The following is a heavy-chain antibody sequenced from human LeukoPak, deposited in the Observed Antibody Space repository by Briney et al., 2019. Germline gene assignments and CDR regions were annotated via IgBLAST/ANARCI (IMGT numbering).Heavy chain of an antibody. D-gene: IGHD3-10*01. Sequence: PGGTLRLSCAASGFTFSSYGMSWVRQAPGKGLEWVSAISGSGGSTYYADSVKGRFTISRDNSKNTLYLQMNSLRAEDTAVYYCAKGEYYYGSGSYFWGQGTLVTVSS. V-gene: IGHV3-23*01. CDR2: ISGSGGST. CDR3: AKGEYYYGSGSYF. J-gene: IGHJ4*02. CDR1: GFTFSSYG.